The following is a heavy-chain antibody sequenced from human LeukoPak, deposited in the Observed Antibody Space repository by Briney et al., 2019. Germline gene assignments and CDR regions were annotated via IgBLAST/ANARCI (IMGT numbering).Heavy chain of an antibody. CDR3: ARVYGIVARRLFDY. Sequence: ASVKVSCKASGYTFTGYYMHWVRQAPGQGLEWMGWINPNSGGTNYAQKFQGRVTMTRDTSVSTAYMELSRLRSDDTAVYYCARVYGIVARRLFDYWGQGTLVTVSS. D-gene: IGHD6-13*01. V-gene: IGHV1-2*02. CDR1: GYTFTGYY. CDR2: INPNSGGT. J-gene: IGHJ4*02.